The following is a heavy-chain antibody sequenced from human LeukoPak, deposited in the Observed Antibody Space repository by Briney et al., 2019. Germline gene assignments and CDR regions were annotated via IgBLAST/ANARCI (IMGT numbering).Heavy chain of an antibody. D-gene: IGHD6-19*01. J-gene: IGHJ4*02. CDR3: AKFAGSRRERHHSGWCNFDY. CDR2: ISGSGGST. CDR1: GFTFSSYA. Sequence: GGSLRLSCAASGFTFSSYAMSWVRQAPGKGLEWVSAISGSGGSTYYADSVKGRFTISRDNSKNTLYLQMNSLRAEDTAVYYCAKFAGSRRERHHSGWCNFDYWGQGTLVTVSS. V-gene: IGHV3-23*01.